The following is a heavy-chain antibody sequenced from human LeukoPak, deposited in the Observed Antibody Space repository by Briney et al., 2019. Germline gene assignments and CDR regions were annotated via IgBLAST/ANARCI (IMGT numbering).Heavy chain of an antibody. J-gene: IGHJ5*02. CDR3: AREVGYSSSYYGRFDP. D-gene: IGHD2-2*01. V-gene: IGHV1-2*06. Sequence: ASVKVSCKASGYTFTGYYMHWVRQAPGQGLEWMGRVNPNNGVPNYAQKFQGRVTMTRDTAISTFYMELSRLRSDDTALYFCAREVGYSSSYYGRFDPWGQGTLVIVSS. CDR2: VNPNNGVP. CDR1: GYTFTGYY.